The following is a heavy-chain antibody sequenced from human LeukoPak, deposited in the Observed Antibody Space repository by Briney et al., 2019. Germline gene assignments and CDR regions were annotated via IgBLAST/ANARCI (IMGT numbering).Heavy chain of an antibody. D-gene: IGHD1-7*01. Sequence: PGGSLRLSCVASGFTFSGFWMSWVRQTPGKGLEWVANIKQDGSEKYYVDSVKGRFTISRDNAKNSLSLQMNGLRVEDTAVYYCARAGSFWHYVYWGQGTLVTVSS. V-gene: IGHV3-7*01. J-gene: IGHJ4*02. CDR2: IKQDGSEK. CDR3: ARAGSFWHYVY. CDR1: GFTFSGFW.